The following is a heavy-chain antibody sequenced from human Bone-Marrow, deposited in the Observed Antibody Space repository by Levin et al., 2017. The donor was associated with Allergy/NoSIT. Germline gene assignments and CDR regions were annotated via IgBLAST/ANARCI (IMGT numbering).Heavy chain of an antibody. V-gene: IGHV4-31*03. J-gene: IGHJ4*02. CDR3: ARGDGYVFDY. CDR2: ISYRGST. CDR1: GGSFTSGGYH. Sequence: SETLSLTCTVSGGSFTSGGYHWSWIRQHPGKDLEWIGYISYRGSTYYNPSLKSRVTLSIDTSKTQFSLKLNSLTAAATAVYFCARGDGYVFDYWGQGTLVTVSS. D-gene: IGHD5-24*01.